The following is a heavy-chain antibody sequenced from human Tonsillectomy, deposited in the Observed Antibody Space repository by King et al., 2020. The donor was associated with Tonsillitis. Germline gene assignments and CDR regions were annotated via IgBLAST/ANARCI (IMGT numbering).Heavy chain of an antibody. J-gene: IGHJ3*02. V-gene: IGHV5-51*01. CDR3: ARQTGGSKWYPGVAFDI. Sequence: QLVQSGAEVKKPGESLKISCKASGYSFTIYWFGWVRQMPGKSLEWMGIVYPGDSDIRYSPSFQGQVPISADKSISTAYLQWSSLKASDPAMYYCARQTGGSKWYPGVAFDIWGQGTMVTVSS. D-gene: IGHD6-13*01. CDR2: VYPGDSDI. CDR1: GYSFTIYW.